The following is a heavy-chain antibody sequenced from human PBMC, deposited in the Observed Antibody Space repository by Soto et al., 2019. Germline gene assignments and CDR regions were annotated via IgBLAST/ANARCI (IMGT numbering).Heavy chain of an antibody. CDR3: ASGWFGEFVYYFDY. Sequence: QVQLVQSGAEVKKPGASVKVSCKASGYTFTSYGISGVEQAPGQGLEWMGWISVYNGNTNYAQKLQGRVTMTTDTSTSTAYMELRSLRSDDTAVYYCASGWFGEFVYYFDYWGQGTLVTVSS. J-gene: IGHJ4*02. V-gene: IGHV1-18*01. CDR2: ISVYNGNT. CDR1: GYTFTSYG. D-gene: IGHD3-10*01.